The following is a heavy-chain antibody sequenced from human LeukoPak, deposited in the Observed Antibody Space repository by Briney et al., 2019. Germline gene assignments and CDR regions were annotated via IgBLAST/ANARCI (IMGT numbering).Heavy chain of an antibody. J-gene: IGHJ4*02. CDR1: GGSISSGSYY. CDR2: IYTSGST. Sequence: PSETLSLTCTVSGGSISSGSYYWSWIRQPAGKGLEWIGRIYTSGSTNYNPSLKSRVTISVDTSKNQFSLKLSSVTAADTAVYYCARGRIAAAPDYWGQGTLVTVSS. CDR3: ARGRIAAAPDY. D-gene: IGHD6-13*01. V-gene: IGHV4-61*02.